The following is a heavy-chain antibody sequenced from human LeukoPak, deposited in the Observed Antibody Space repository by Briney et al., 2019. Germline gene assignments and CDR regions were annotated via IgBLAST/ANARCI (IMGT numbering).Heavy chain of an antibody. V-gene: IGHV3-48*03. D-gene: IGHD3-22*01. J-gene: IGHJ3*02. CDR2: ISSSGSTI. CDR3: ARDSSGYSDDAFDI. Sequence: PGGSRRLSCAASGFTFSSYEMNWVLQAPGKGLDWVSYISSSGSTIYYADSVKGRFTISRDNAKNSLYLQMNSLRAEDTAVYYCARDSSGYSDDAFDIWGEGTMVTVSS. CDR1: GFTFSSYE.